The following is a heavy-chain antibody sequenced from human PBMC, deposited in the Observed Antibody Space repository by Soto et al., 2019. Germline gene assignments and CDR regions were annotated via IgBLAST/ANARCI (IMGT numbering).Heavy chain of an antibody. J-gene: IGHJ5*02. CDR1: GGSISSGDYY. V-gene: IGHV4-30-4*01. Sequence: SETLSLTCTVSGGSISSGDYYWSWIRQPPGKGLEWIGYIYYSGSTYYNPSLKSRVTISVDTSKNQFSLKLSSVTAADTAVYYCARGGSDITTFDPWGQGTLVTVSS. CDR2: IYYSGST. CDR3: ARGGSDITTFDP. D-gene: IGHD3-3*01.